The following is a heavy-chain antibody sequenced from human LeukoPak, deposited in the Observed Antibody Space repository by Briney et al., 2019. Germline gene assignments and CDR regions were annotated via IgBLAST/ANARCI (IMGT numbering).Heavy chain of an antibody. CDR1: GFTFSSYS. CDR2: ISTTSSYI. J-gene: IGHJ6*03. CDR3: AREHYFYYMDG. V-gene: IGHV3-21*01. Sequence: GGSLRLSCAASGFTFSSYSMNWVRQAPGKGLEWVSSISTTSSYIYYADSVKGRFTISRDNAKNSLYLQMNSLRAEDTATYYCAREHYFYYMDGWGKGTTVTVSS.